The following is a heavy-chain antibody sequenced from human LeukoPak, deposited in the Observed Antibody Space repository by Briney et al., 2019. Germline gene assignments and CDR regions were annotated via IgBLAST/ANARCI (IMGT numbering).Heavy chain of an antibody. V-gene: IGHV4-4*07. CDR1: GGSISSYY. CDR2: IYTSGST. D-gene: IGHD3-22*01. CDR3: ARGVRYYYDSSGCNPFDY. Sequence: SETLSLTCTVSGGSISSYYWSWIRQPAGKGLEWIGRIYTSGSTNYNPSLKSRVTMSVDKSKNQSSLKLSSVTAADTAVYYCARGVRYYYDSSGCNPFDYWGQGTLVTVSS. J-gene: IGHJ4*02.